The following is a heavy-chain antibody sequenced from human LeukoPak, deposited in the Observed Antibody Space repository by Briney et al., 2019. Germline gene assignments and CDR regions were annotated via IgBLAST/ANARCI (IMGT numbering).Heavy chain of an antibody. V-gene: IGHV1-18*01. Sequence: ASVKVSCKASGYTFTSYGISWVQQAPGQGLEWMGWISAYNGNTNYAQKLQGRVTMTTDTSTSTAYMELRSLRSDDTAVYYCARDGPTRWQLAVSLDYWGQGTLVTVSS. CDR1: GYTFTSYG. CDR3: ARDGPTRWQLAVSLDY. CDR2: ISAYNGNT. J-gene: IGHJ4*02. D-gene: IGHD6-6*01.